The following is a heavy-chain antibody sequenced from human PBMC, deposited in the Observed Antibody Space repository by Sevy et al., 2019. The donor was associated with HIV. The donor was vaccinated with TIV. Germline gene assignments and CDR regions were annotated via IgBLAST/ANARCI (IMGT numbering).Heavy chain of an antibody. J-gene: IGHJ4*02. V-gene: IGHV3-23*01. Sequence: GGSLRLSCAASGFDFSIYSMSWVRQAPGKGLGWVSTLSFGCGKINYADSVKGRFTISRDNSKSSVYLQMNNMRVEDTVVYYCAREGCTKPHDYWGQGTLVTVSS. CDR1: GFDFSIYS. CDR3: AREGCTKPHDY. CDR2: LSFGCGKI. D-gene: IGHD2-8*01.